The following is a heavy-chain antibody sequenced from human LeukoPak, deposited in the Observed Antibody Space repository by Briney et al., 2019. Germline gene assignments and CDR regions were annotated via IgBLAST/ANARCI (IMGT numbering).Heavy chain of an antibody. CDR3: ARDRKYSSGWFDY. CDR2: ISYDGSNK. CDR1: GFTFSSYA. Sequence: SGGSLRLSCAASGFTFSSYAMHWVRQAPGKGLEWVAVISYDGSNKYYADSVKGRFTISRDNSKNTLYLQMNSLRAEDTAVYYCARDRKYSSGWFDYWGQGTLVTVSP. D-gene: IGHD6-19*01. V-gene: IGHV3-30-3*01. J-gene: IGHJ4*02.